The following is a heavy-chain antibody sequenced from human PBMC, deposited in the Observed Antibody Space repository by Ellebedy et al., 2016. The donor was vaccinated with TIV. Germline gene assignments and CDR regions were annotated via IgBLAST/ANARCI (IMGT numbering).Heavy chain of an antibody. CDR3: ARDDASGWYINWYFDL. CDR2: IKQDGSEK. CDR1: GFTFSSYW. J-gene: IGHJ2*01. Sequence: GESLKISXAASGFTFSSYWMSWVRQAPGKGLEWVANIKQDGSEKYYVDSVKGRFTISRDNAKNSLYLQMNSLRAEDTAVYYCARDDASGWYINWYFDLWGRGTLVTVSS. V-gene: IGHV3-7*01. D-gene: IGHD6-19*01.